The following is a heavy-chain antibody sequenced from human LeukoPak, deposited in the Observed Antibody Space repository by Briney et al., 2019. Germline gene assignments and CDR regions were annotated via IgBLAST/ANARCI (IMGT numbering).Heavy chain of an antibody. V-gene: IGHV4-39*01. Sequence: PSETLSLTCTVSGGSISSYYWGWIRQPPGKGLEWIGSIYYSGSTYYNPSLKSRVTISLDTSKNHFSLKLSSVTAADTAVYYCARQWIQLWMLDYWGQGTLVTVSS. CDR2: IYYSGST. CDR1: GGSISSYY. J-gene: IGHJ4*02. D-gene: IGHD5-18*01. CDR3: ARQWIQLWMLDY.